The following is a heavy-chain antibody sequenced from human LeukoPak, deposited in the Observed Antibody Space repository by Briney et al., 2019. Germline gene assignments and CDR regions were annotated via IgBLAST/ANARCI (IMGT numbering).Heavy chain of an antibody. D-gene: IGHD3-10*01. CDR1: GYTFTSYG. Sequence: ASVKVSCKASGYTFTSYGISWVRQAPGQGLEWMGWISAYSGNTNYAQKLQGRVTMTTDTSTSTAYMELRSLRSDDTAVYYCARGAWDGSGSYYNVYWFDPWGQGTLVTVSS. V-gene: IGHV1-18*04. J-gene: IGHJ5*02. CDR3: ARGAWDGSGSYYNVYWFDP. CDR2: ISAYSGNT.